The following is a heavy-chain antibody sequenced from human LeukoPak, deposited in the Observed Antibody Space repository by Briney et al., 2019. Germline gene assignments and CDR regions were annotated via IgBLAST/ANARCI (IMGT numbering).Heavy chain of an antibody. J-gene: IGHJ3*02. D-gene: IGHD1-14*01. V-gene: IGHV4-59*01. CDR1: SDSFSSYY. CDR2: IHYGGNT. Sequence: PSETLSLTCTVSSDSFSSYYWTWIRQPPGKGLEWVGYIHYGGNTNYNPSLKSRVIISVDTSKNQFSLKLSSVTAADTAMYYCARDRTFSTYRAFDIWGQGTMVTVSS. CDR3: ARDRTFSTYRAFDI.